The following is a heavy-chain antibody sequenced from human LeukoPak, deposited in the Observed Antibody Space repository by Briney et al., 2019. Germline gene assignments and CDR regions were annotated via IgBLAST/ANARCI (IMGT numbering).Heavy chain of an antibody. CDR1: GGTFSGYR. CDR2: ISHSGNT. V-gene: IGHV4-34*08. CDR3: ATSSWNGGGGFDP. J-gene: IGHJ5*02. D-gene: IGHD3-16*01. Sequence: PSETLSLTCGVHGGTFSGYRWSWIRQPPGKGLEWIGEISHSGNTVYNPSLKSRVTISVDTSNNQFSLRLTSVTAADTAVYYCATSSWNGGGGFDPWGQGTLVTVSS.